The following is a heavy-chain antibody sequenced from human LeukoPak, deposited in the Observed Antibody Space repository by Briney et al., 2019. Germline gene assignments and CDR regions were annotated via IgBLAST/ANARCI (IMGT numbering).Heavy chain of an antibody. Sequence: SETLSLTCTVSGGSISSGSYYWSWIRQPAGKGLEWIGRIYTSGSTNYNPSLKSRVTISVDTSKNQFSLKLSSVTAADTAVYYCARLRPNDNGDYSWFDPWGQGALVTVSS. CDR3: ARLRPNDNGDYSWFDP. CDR2: IYTSGST. J-gene: IGHJ5*02. CDR1: GGSISSGSYY. V-gene: IGHV4-61*02. D-gene: IGHD4-17*01.